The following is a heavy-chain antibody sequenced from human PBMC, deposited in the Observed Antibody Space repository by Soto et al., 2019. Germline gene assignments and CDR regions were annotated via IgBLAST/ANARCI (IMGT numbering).Heavy chain of an antibody. CDR1: GFPFTNTY. J-gene: IGHJ4*02. V-gene: IGHV3-11*01. CDR3: TSAKHLAAALEY. CDR2: ISGSGTSM. D-gene: IGHD6-6*01. Sequence: GGSLRLSCAASGFPFTNTYMSWIRQAPGKGLEWVSHISGSGTSMYSDSVRGRFTISRDNANNSLYLQMNSLTAEDTAVYYCTSAKHLAAALEYWSQGALVTVSS.